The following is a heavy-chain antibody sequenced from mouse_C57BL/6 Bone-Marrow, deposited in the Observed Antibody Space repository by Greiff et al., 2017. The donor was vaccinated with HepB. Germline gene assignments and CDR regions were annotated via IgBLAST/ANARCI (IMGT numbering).Heavy chain of an antibody. Sequence: QVQLKESGAELVRPGASVTLSCKASGYTFTDYDMHWVKQTPVHGLEWIGAIDPETGGTAYNQKFKGKSILTADKSSSTDYMELSSLTSEDSAVYCCTRGGFAYWGQGTLVTVSA. CDR3: TRGGFAY. CDR2: IDPETGGT. J-gene: IGHJ3*01. V-gene: IGHV1-15*01. CDR1: GYTFTDYD.